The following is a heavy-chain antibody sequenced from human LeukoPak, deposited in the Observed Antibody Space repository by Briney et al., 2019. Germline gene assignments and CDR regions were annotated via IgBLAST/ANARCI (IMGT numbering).Heavy chain of an antibody. CDR2: ISGSGGST. D-gene: IGHD3-3*01. CDR3: AKAPTIFGVVIGLAAFDI. V-gene: IGHV3-23*01. CDR1: GITFSSYG. Sequence: GGSLRLSCAASGITFSSYGMSWVRQAPGKGLEWVSAISGSGGSTYYADSVNGRFTISRDNSKNTLYLQMNSLRAEDTAVYYCAKAPTIFGVVIGLAAFDIWGQGTMVTVSS. J-gene: IGHJ3*02.